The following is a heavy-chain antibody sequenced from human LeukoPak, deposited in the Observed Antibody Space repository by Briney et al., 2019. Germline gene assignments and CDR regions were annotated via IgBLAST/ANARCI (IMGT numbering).Heavy chain of an antibody. V-gene: IGHV3-48*03. Sequence: GGSLRLSCAASGFTFSSYEMNWVRQAPGKGLEWVSYISSSGGARYYADSVKGRFTISRDNAKNSLYLQMNSLRAEDTAVYYCARENTDGAFDIWGQETMVTVSS. CDR2: ISSSGGAR. CDR1: GFTFSSYE. J-gene: IGHJ3*02. D-gene: IGHD1/OR15-1a*01. CDR3: ARENTDGAFDI.